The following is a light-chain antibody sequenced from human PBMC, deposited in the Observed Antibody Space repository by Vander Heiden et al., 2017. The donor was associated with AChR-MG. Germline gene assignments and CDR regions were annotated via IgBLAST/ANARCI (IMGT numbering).Light chain of an antibody. CDR2: GAS. Sequence: EIVMTQSPGTLSVSPGEGATLSCRASQSVDSNVAWFQQKPGQAPRLLFYGASIRAPNVPARFSGSGSGTEFRLTISSLQSDDFAMYYCQRYSNWPPYTFGQGTRVQI. V-gene: IGKV3-15*01. CDR1: QSVDSN. J-gene: IGKJ2*01. CDR3: QRYSNWPPYT.